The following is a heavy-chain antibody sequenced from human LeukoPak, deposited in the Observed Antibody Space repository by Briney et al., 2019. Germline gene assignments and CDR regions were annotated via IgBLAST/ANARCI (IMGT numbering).Heavy chain of an antibody. CDR1: GDSLSSNSAA. V-gene: IGHV6-1*01. J-gene: IGHJ4*02. Sequence: LQTLSLTCAMSGDSLSSNSAAWNWTRQSPSRGLEWLVRSYYWSKWHNGRAVFEKSIIHVNPDTSEHQFSLQLNSVTPEDTAIYYCTRSGSDGCIDYWGQGTLVTVS. CDR3: TRSGSDGCIDY. CDR2: SYYWSKWHN. D-gene: IGHD5-24*01.